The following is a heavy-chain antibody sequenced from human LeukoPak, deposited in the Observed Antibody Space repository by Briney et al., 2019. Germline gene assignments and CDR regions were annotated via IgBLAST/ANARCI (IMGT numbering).Heavy chain of an antibody. J-gene: IGHJ5*02. D-gene: IGHD6-19*01. Sequence: PSETLSLTCAVSGGSISSSNWWSWVRQPPGKGLEWIGEIYHSGSTNYNPSLKSRVTISVDKSKNQFSLKLSSVTAADTAVYYCAKQAGSGWEGFDPWGQGTLVTVSS. CDR2: IYHSGST. CDR1: GGSISSSNW. CDR3: AKQAGSGWEGFDP. V-gene: IGHV4-4*02.